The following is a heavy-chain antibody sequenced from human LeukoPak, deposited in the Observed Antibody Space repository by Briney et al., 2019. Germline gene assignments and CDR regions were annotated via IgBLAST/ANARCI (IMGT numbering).Heavy chain of an antibody. CDR3: ARDLRELPRADAFDI. J-gene: IGHJ3*02. V-gene: IGHV1-46*03. D-gene: IGHD1-26*01. Sequence: ASVKVSCKASGYTFTSYYMHWVRQAPGQGLEWMGIINPSGGSTSYAQKSQGRVTMTRDTSTSTVYMELSSLRSEDTAVYYCARDLRELPRADAFDIWGQGTMVTVSS. CDR2: INPSGGST. CDR1: GYTFTSYY.